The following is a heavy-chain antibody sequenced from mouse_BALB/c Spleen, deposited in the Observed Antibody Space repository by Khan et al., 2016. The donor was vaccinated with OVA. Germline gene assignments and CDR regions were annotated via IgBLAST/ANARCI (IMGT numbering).Heavy chain of an antibody. CDR2: ISSGSTYT. J-gene: IGHJ1*01. D-gene: IGHD2-1*01. V-gene: IGHV5-6-4*01. CDR1: GFSFTSYT. Sequence: EVELVESGGGLVRPGGSLKLSCAASGFSFTSYTMSWVRQTPEKRLEWVATISSGSTYTYYPDSVMGRFTISRDNAKNTLYLQMSRLKCEDTARYYRTSDGNSAHWYFDVWGAGTTVTGSS. CDR3: TSDGNSAHWYFDV.